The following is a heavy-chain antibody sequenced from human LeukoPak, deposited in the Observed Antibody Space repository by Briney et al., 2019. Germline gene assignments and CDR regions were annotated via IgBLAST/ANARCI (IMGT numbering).Heavy chain of an antibody. D-gene: IGHD4/OR15-4a*01. J-gene: IGHJ4*02. V-gene: IGHV3-72*01. CDR3: ARRAGAYSHPYNY. CDR1: GFTFSDHY. Sequence: GGSLRLSCAASGFTFSDHYMAWVRQAPGKGLEWVGRTRNKANSYTTEYAASVKGRFTISRDDSKNSLYLQMNSLKTEDTAVYYCARRAGAYSHPYNYWGQGTLVTVSS. CDR2: TRNKANSYTT.